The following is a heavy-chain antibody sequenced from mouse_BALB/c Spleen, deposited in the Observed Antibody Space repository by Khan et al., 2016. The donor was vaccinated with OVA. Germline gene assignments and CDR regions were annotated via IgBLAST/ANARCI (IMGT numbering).Heavy chain of an antibody. D-gene: IGHD2-14*01. J-gene: IGHJ2*01. V-gene: IGHV2-2*02. CDR2: IWSGGNT. CDR1: GFSLSSNG. Sequence: QVQLQQSGPGLVQPSQSLSITCTVSGFSLSSNGVHWVRQSLGKGLEWLGVIWSGGNTDYNAAFISRLSINKDNSKSQVFFKMNSLQANDTAIYYCARNYRYFDYWGQGTTLTVSS. CDR3: ARNYRYFDY.